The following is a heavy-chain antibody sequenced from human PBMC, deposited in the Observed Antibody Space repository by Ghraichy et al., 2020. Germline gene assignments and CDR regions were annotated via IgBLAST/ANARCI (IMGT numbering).Heavy chain of an antibody. V-gene: IGHV4-39*01. CDR2: IYYSGST. CDR1: GGSISIHY. J-gene: IGHJ4*02. CDR3: ARHQELGAYYFDY. Sequence: SETLSLTCTVSGGSISIHYWGWIRQPPGKGLEWIGSIYYSGSTYYNPSLKSRVTISVDTSKNQFSLKLSSVTAADTAVYYCARHQELGAYYFDYWGQGTLVSVSS. D-gene: IGHD7-27*01.